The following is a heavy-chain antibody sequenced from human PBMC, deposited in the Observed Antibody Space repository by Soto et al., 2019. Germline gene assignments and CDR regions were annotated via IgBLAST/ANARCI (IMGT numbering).Heavy chain of an antibody. J-gene: IGHJ5*02. Sequence: HPGGSLRLSCAASGFTFSDYAIHWVRQAPGKGLEWVAAVSSDGRHKFYADSVKGRFIVSRDNSENTLYLQMNSMRSEDTAMYYCAREGARVIVVTSTVFEWLDPWGQGTLVTVSS. CDR2: VSSDGRHK. V-gene: IGHV3-30*04. CDR3: AREGARVIVVTSTVFEWLDP. D-gene: IGHD1-26*01. CDR1: GFTFSDYA.